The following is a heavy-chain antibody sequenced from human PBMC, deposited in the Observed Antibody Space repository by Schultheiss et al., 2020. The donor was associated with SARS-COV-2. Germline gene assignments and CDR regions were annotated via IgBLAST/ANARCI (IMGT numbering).Heavy chain of an antibody. CDR2: IGTAGDT. CDR3: ARSHPSSGWAHDAFDI. Sequence: GGSLRLSCAASGFTFSSYDMHWVRQATGKGLEWVSAIGTAGDTYYPGSVKGRFTISRDNSKNTLYLQMNSLRAEDTAVYYCARSHPSSGWAHDAFDIWGQGTMVTVSS. CDR1: GFTFSSYD. V-gene: IGHV3-13*01. J-gene: IGHJ3*02. D-gene: IGHD6-19*01.